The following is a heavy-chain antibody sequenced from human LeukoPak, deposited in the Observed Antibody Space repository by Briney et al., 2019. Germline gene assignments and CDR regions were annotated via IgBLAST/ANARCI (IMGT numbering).Heavy chain of an antibody. V-gene: IGHV1-24*01. CDR2: FDPENSET. J-gene: IGHJ3*01. D-gene: IGHD4-17*01. Sequence: ASVKVSCKVSGYTLTDLSIHWVRQAPGKGLEWMGGFDPENSETIYAQRFQGRVTMTEDTSSDTAYMFLTSLRSEDTALYYCATLNYGDLRGGGFEVWAKGQWSPSLQ. CDR3: ATLNYGDLRGGGFEV. CDR1: GYTLTDLS.